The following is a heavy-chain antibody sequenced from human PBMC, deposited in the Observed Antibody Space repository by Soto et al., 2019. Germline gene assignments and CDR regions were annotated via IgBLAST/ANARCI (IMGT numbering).Heavy chain of an antibody. D-gene: IGHD6-13*01. V-gene: IGHV3-21*06. CDR2: ISTGDTYL. J-gene: IGHJ6*02. Sequence: GGSLRLSCVASGFSFRTHTLVWVRQAPGKGLEWVSYISTGDTYLEYAHLVKGRFTISRDDAADSVFLQMNSLKGDDTAVYYCVTGGEDISSPYGMDVWGPGTTFTVSS. CDR3: VTGGEDISSPYGMDV. CDR1: GFSFRTHT.